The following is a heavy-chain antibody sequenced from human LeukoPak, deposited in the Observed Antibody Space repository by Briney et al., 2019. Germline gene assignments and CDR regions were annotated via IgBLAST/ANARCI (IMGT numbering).Heavy chain of an antibody. V-gene: IGHV3-21*01. CDR2: ISSSSSYI. Sequence: GGSLRLTCAASGFTFSSYSMNWVRQAPGKGLEWVSSISSSSSYIYYADSVKGRFTISRDNAKNSLYLQMNSLRAEDTALYYCAMGGYSYPSEYFQHWGQGTLVTVSS. J-gene: IGHJ1*01. CDR3: AMGGYSYPSEYFQH. D-gene: IGHD5-18*01. CDR1: GFTFSSYS.